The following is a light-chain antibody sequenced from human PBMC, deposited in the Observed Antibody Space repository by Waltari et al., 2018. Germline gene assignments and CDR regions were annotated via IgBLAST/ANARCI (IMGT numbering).Light chain of an antibody. V-gene: IGKV3-20*01. J-gene: IGKJ1*01. CDR3: QKYVRLPAT. CDR1: QSVSMA. CDR2: DAS. Sequence: EIVLTQSPGTLSLSPGETATLSCRASQSVSMALAWYQQKPGQAPRLLIYDASTRATGIPDRFSGSGSGTDFSLTISKLEPEDFSVYYCQKYVRLPATFGQGTKVEIK.